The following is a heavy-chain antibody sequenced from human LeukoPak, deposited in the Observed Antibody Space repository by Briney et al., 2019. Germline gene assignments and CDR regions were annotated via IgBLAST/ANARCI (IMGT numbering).Heavy chain of an antibody. Sequence: SVKVSCKASGGTFSSYAISWVRQAPGQGLEWMGGIIPIFGTANYAQKFQGRVTITTDESTSTAYMELSSLRSEDTAGYYCARGGGYYDSSGYYGGWGQGTLVTVSS. CDR1: GGTFSSYA. J-gene: IGHJ4*02. CDR3: ARGGGYYDSSGYYGG. CDR2: IIPIFGTA. V-gene: IGHV1-69*05. D-gene: IGHD3-22*01.